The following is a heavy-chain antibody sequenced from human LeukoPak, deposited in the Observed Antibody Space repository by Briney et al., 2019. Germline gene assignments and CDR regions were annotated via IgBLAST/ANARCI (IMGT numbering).Heavy chain of an antibody. J-gene: IGHJ3*02. D-gene: IGHD6-19*01. CDR3: TRGNSGANQEAFDI. CDR1: GFTFSIHA. Sequence: AGGSLRLSCAASGFTFSIHAMHWVRQAPGKGLEYVSAISSTGGYTYYINSVKGRFIVSRDNSKDTLYLQMGNLRVEDMAVYYCTRGNSGANQEAFDIWGQGAMVTVSS. CDR2: ISSTGGYT. V-gene: IGHV3-64*01.